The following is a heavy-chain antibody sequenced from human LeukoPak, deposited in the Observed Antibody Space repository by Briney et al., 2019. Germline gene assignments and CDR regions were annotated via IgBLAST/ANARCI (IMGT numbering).Heavy chain of an antibody. CDR1: GFTFSSYS. J-gene: IGHJ3*02. V-gene: IGHV3-48*01. CDR2: ISSSSSTI. CDR3: ANDFWSGYYIVRDAFDI. Sequence: ESLKISCAASGFTFSSYSMNWVRQAPGKGLEWVSYISSSSSTIYYADSVKGRFTISRDNAKNSLYLQMNSLRAEDTAVYYCANDFWSGYYIVRDAFDIWGQGTMVTVSS. D-gene: IGHD3-3*01.